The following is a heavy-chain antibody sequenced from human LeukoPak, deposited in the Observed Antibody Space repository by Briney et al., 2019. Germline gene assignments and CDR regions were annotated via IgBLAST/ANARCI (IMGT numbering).Heavy chain of an antibody. CDR3: ARGGSPPEALGDAFDI. V-gene: IGHV3-74*03. CDR2: VSSDGSST. D-gene: IGHD1-26*01. J-gene: IGHJ3*02. CDR1: GFTFSSHW. Sequence: PGGSVRLSCAASGFTFSSHWMHWVRRAPGKGLVWVSRVSSDGSSTMYADSVQGRFTISRDNAKNTLYLQMNSLRAGDTAVYYCARGGSPPEALGDAFDIWGQGTMVTVSS.